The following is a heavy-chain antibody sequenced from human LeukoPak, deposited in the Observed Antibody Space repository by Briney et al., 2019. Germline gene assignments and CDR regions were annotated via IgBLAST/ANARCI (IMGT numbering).Heavy chain of an antibody. Sequence: GGSLRLSCAASGFTFSSYGMHWVRQAPGKGLEWVAVISYDGSNKYYADSVKGRFTISRDNSKNTLYLQMNSLRAEDTAVYYCARSVGVQLSLIDYWGQGTLVTVSS. J-gene: IGHJ4*02. CDR1: GFTFSSYG. V-gene: IGHV3-30*03. CDR2: ISYDGSNK. CDR3: ARSVGVQLSLIDY. D-gene: IGHD5-18*01.